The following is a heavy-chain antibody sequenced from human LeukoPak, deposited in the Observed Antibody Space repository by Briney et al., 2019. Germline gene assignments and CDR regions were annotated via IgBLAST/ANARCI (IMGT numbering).Heavy chain of an antibody. CDR2: IYYSGST. CDR3: ARGYYHFDY. J-gene: IGHJ4*02. V-gene: IGHV4-59*08. CDR1: GGSVSSYY. D-gene: IGHD3-3*01. Sequence: SETLSLTCTVSGGSVSSYYWNWIRQPPGKGLEWIGHIYYSGSTNYNPSLKSRVTISVDTSKNQFSLKLSSVTAADTALYYCARGYYHFDYWGQGTLVTVSS.